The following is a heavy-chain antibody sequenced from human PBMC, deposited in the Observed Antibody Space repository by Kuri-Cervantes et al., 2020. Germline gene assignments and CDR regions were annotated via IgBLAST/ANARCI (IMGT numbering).Heavy chain of an antibody. V-gene: IGHV4-39*01. Sequence: SETLSLTCTVSGGSIRSSSYYWGWIRQPPGKGLEWIGSIYYSGNTYYNPSLRSRVTISVDTSKNRFSLKLSSVTAADTAVYYCARGRYDSSGYYLNYWGQGTLVTVSS. CDR3: ARGRYDSSGYYLNY. D-gene: IGHD3-22*01. CDR1: GGSIRSSSYY. CDR2: IYYSGNT. J-gene: IGHJ4*02.